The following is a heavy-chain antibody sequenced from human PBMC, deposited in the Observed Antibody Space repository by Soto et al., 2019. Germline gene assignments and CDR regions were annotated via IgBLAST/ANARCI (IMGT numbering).Heavy chain of an antibody. D-gene: IGHD2-2*01. CDR2: IYNEGST. Sequence: GGSLRLSCAASSFTVSSNYMSWVRQAPGKGLEWVSVIYNEGSTYYADSVKGRFTISRDNSKNTLYLQMNSLRVEDTAVYYCARGTPPLGYCISLSRTNHLDPWGQGTLVIVSS. J-gene: IGHJ5*02. CDR3: ARGTPPLGYCISLSRTNHLDP. V-gene: IGHV3-53*01. CDR1: SFTVSSNY.